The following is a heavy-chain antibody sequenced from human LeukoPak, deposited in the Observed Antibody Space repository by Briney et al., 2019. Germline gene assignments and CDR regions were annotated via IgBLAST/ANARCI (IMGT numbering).Heavy chain of an antibody. J-gene: IGHJ6*02. CDR1: GGSFSSSSYY. Sequence: ASETLSLTCTVSGGSFSSSSYYWGWIRQPPGKGLEWIGTIYYSGSTYYNPSLKSRVTISVDTSKNQFSLKLSSVTAADTAVYYCARQSCTSNSCYYYYYYGMDVWGQGTTVTVSS. CDR3: ARQSCTSNSCYYYYYYGMDV. CDR2: IYYSGST. D-gene: IGHD2-2*01. V-gene: IGHV4-39*01.